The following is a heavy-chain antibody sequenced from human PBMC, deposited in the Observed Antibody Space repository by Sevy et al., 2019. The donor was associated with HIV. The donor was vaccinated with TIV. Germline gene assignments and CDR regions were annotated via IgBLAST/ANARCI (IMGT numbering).Heavy chain of an antibody. V-gene: IGHV1-69*13. D-gene: IGHD3-10*02. CDR2: IIPIFGTA. CDR3: ARGVGLKMVGGPTYYYYGMDV. J-gene: IGHJ6*02. Sequence: ASVKVSCKASGGTFSSYAISWVRQAPGQGLEWMGGIIPIFGTANYAQKFQGRVTITADESTSTAYMELSSLRSEDTAVYYCARGVGLKMVGGPTYYYYGMDVWGQGTTVTVSS. CDR1: GGTFSSYA.